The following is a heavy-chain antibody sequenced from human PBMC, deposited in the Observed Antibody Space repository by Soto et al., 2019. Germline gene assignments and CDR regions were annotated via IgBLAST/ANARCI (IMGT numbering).Heavy chain of an antibody. CDR3: AKGGLRFLEWSRFNWFDP. CDR2: ISGSGGST. J-gene: IGHJ5*02. CDR1: GFTFSSYA. Sequence: PGGSLRLSCAASGFTFSSYAMSWVRQAPGKGLEWVSAISGSGGSTYYADSVKGRFTISRDNSKNTLYLQMNSLRAEDTAVYYCAKGGLRFLEWSRFNWFDPWGQGTPVTVSS. D-gene: IGHD3-3*01. V-gene: IGHV3-23*01.